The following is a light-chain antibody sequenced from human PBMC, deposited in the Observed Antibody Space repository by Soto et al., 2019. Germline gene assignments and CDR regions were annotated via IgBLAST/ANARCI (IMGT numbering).Light chain of an antibody. V-gene: IGKV3-20*01. Sequence: EIILAQYPDTPSLSPGERAALSCRGSQTVSSNYLAWCQQRPGQAPRLLIYGASTRAAGIPDRFSGSGSGTDFTLTITRLEPEDSAVYFCQQYTGPPTTFGQGTRLEIK. CDR3: QQYTGPPTT. CDR1: QTVSSNY. J-gene: IGKJ5*01. CDR2: GAS.